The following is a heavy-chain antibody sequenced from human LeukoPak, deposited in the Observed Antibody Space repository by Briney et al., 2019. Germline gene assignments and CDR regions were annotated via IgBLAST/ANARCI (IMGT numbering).Heavy chain of an antibody. J-gene: IGHJ4*02. CDR1: GYTFTSYG. Sequence: ASVKVSCKASGYTFTSYGISWVRQAPGQGLEWMGWISAYNGNTNYAQKLQGRVTMTTDTSTSTAYMELSRLRSDDTAVYYCARDSSGYSYGSPFDYWGQGTLVTVSS. V-gene: IGHV1-18*01. CDR3: ARDSSGYSYGSPFDY. CDR2: ISAYNGNT. D-gene: IGHD5-18*01.